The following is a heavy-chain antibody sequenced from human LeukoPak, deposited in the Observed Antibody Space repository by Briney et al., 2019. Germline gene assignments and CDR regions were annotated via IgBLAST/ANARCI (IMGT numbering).Heavy chain of an antibody. Sequence: PSQTLSLTCTVSGGSISSGSYYWTWIRQPAGKGLEWIGRIYTSGRTFYNPSLNSRVTISLDTSNNQFSLTLSSVTAADTAVYYCAREPHYIDASGLTDAFDIWGQGTVVDVSS. CDR3: AREPHYIDASGLTDAFDI. D-gene: IGHD5-12*01. V-gene: IGHV4-61*02. CDR2: IYTSGRT. J-gene: IGHJ3*02. CDR1: GGSISSGSYY.